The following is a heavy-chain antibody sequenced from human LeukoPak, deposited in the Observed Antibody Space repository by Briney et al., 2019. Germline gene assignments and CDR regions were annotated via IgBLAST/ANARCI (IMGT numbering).Heavy chain of an antibody. D-gene: IGHD5-18*01. CDR2: ISWNSGSI. CDR3: AKGRYSYGFDY. J-gene: IGHJ4*02. Sequence: GGSLRLSCAACGFTFDDYAMHWVRQAPGKGLEWVSGISWNSGSIGYADSVKGRFTISRDNAKNSLYLQMNSLRAEDTALYYCAKGRYSYGFDYWGQGTLVTVSS. CDR1: GFTFDDYA. V-gene: IGHV3-9*01.